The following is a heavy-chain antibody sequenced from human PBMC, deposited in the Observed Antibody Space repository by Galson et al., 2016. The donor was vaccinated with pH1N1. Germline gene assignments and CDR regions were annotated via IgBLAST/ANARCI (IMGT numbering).Heavy chain of an antibody. J-gene: IGHJ2*01. CDR2: ITSGSGGI. Sequence: SCAASGFSFSSYTMNWVRQAPGKALEWLSHITSGSGGINYADSVKGRFTISRDNAKNSLFLEIDSLRAEDTAVYYCTRCANGPLDFWVFDLWGRGTLVSVSP. D-gene: IGHD3-3*01. V-gene: IGHV3-48*01. CDR1: GFSFSSYT. CDR3: TRCANGPLDFWVFDL.